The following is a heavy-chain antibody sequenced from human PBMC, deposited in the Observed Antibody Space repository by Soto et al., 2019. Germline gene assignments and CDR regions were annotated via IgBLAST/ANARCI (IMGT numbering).Heavy chain of an antibody. J-gene: IGHJ6*02. Sequence: SETLSLTCTVSGGSIYNHYWTWIRQPPGKGLEWIGYVHYSGSVLYNPSLQSRVSISVDTSKNQFSLRLSSVTAADTAVYFCAREDDGGDRDYYGLDVWGQGTTVTVSS. D-gene: IGHD2-21*02. CDR3: AREDDGGDRDYYGLDV. CDR1: GGSIYNHY. CDR2: VHYSGSV. V-gene: IGHV4-30-4*01.